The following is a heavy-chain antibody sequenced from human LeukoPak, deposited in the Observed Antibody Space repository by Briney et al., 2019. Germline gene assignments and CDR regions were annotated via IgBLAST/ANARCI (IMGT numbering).Heavy chain of an antibody. CDR3: ARDAYYDSSGYCHY. CDR2: IKQDGSEK. V-gene: IGHV3-7*01. D-gene: IGHD3-22*01. J-gene: IGHJ4*02. CDR1: GFTFSSYW. Sequence: QPGGSLRLSCAASGFTFSSYWMSWVRQAPGKGLEWVANIKQDGSEKYYVDSVKGRFTISRDNAKNSLYLQMNSLRAEDTAVYYCARDAYYDSSGYCHYWGQGTLVTVSS.